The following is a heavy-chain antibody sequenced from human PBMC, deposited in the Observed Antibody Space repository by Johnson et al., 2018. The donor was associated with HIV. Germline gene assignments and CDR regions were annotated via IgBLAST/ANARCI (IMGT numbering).Heavy chain of an antibody. V-gene: IGHV3-30*04. J-gene: IGHJ3*02. CDR1: GFTFSSFA. CDR2: ISYSGSNK. CDR3: AKVGRMTTVVTPGDAFDI. D-gene: IGHD4-23*01. Sequence: QEKLVESGGGVVQPGRSLRLSCAASGFTFSSFAMHWVRQTPGNGLAWVSIISYSGSNKYYADSVKGRFSISRDNSKNTLYLQMNTLRAEDTAVYYCAKVGRMTTVVTPGDAFDIWGQGTMVTVSS.